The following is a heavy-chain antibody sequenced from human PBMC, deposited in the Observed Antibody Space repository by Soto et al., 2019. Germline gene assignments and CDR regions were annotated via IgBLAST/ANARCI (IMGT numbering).Heavy chain of an antibody. CDR3: ARDDSGFSGSHYIDYFNY. D-gene: IGHD1-26*01. J-gene: IGHJ4*02. Sequence: ASVKVSCKASGYTFTSYGISWVRQAPGQGLEWMGWMNPNSGNTGYAQKFQGRVTMTRNTSISTAYMELSSLRSEDTAVYYCARDDSGFSGSHYIDYFNYWGQGALVTV. CDR1: GYTFTSYG. CDR2: MNPNSGNT. V-gene: IGHV1-8*02.